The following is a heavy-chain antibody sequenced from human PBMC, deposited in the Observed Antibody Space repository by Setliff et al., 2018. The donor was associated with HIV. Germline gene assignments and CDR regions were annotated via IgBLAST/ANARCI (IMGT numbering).Heavy chain of an antibody. J-gene: IGHJ5*02. V-gene: IGHV4-61*09. CDR3: ARCITSVGTRWFDP. CDR1: GDSINRGSYY. CDR2: IYSNGTT. Sequence: SETLSLTCTVSGDSINRGSYYWTWIRQPAGKGLEWIGHIYSNGTTNHNPSLKNRVTISVDTSTNQFSLKLRSVTAADTAVYYCARCITSVGTRWFDPWGQGTLVTVSS.